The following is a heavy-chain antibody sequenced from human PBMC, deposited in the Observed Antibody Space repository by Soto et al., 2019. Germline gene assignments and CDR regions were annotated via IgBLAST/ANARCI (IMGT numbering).Heavy chain of an antibody. Sequence: QVQLVQSGAEVKKPGSSVKVSCTASGGTFNTYAINWVRQAPGQGLEWMGGIIPIFGPTNYTQKFQGRVTITADISTSTAYMELSSLRSEDTAVYYCARDGYCSGGSCYSLGYWGQGTLVTVSS. J-gene: IGHJ4*02. CDR3: ARDGYCSGGSCYSLGY. V-gene: IGHV1-69*06. CDR1: GGTFNTYA. D-gene: IGHD2-15*01. CDR2: IIPIFGPT.